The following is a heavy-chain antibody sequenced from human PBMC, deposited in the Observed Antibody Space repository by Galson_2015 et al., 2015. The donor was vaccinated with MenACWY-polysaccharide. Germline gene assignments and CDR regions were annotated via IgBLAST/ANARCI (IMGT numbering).Heavy chain of an antibody. CDR3: VKDRYFDL. J-gene: IGHJ2*01. V-gene: IGHV3-23*01. Sequence: SLRLSCAGSGLTFSSYGMGWVRQAPAKGLEWVSIISGTETTTYYSDSVKGRFTISRDDSKNTLYLKMNSLRAEDTAIYYCVKDRYFDLWGRGTLV. CDR2: ISGTETTT. CDR1: GLTFSSYG.